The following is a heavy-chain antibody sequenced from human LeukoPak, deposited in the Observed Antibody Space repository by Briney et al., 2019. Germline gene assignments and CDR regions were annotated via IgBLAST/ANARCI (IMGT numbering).Heavy chain of an antibody. CDR1: GFTFSSYG. CDR2: ISYDGSNK. V-gene: IGHV3-30*03. J-gene: IGHJ3*02. D-gene: IGHD3-3*01. CDR3: QCHFITIFGVVADDAFDI. Sequence: PGRSLRLSCAASGFTFSSYGMHWVRQAPGKGLEWVAVISYDGSNKYYADSVKGRFTISRDNSKNTLYLQMNSLRAEDTAVYYCQCHFITIFGVVADDAFDIWGQGTMVTVSS.